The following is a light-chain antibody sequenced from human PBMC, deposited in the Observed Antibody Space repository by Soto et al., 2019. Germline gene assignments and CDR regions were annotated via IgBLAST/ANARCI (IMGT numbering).Light chain of an antibody. Sequence: DIQMTQSPSTLSASVGDRVIITCRASLSISGWLAWYQQKPGKAPKLLIYKASSLESGVPSRFSGSGSGTEFTLTISGLQPDDFATYYCQQYNSNPLTFGGGTKVEIK. CDR2: KAS. V-gene: IGKV1-5*03. J-gene: IGKJ4*01. CDR1: LSISGW. CDR3: QQYNSNPLT.